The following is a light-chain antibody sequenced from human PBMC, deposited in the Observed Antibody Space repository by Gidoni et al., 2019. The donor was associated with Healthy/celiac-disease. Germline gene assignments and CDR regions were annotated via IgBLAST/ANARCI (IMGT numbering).Light chain of an antibody. CDR2: GAS. J-gene: IGKJ2*02. V-gene: IGKV3-20*01. CDR3: QQYGSSPPWT. Sequence: IVSTQSPGTLSLSPGERATLSCRASQSVSRSYLAWYQQKPGQAPRRLIYGASSRATGIPDRFSGSGSGTGFTLTISGLEPEGFAVYYCQQYGSSPPWTFGQGTKLEIK. CDR1: QSVSRSY.